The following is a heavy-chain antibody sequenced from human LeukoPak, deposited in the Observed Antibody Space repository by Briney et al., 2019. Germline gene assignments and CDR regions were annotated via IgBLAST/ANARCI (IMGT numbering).Heavy chain of an antibody. J-gene: IGHJ4*02. Sequence: GGSLRLSCAASGFTFDDYAMHWVRQAPGKGLEWVSLISGDGGTTYYADSVKGRFTISRDNSKNSLYLQMNSLRTEDTALYYCVGRRHYGSGCFDYWGQGTLVTVSS. CDR1: GFTFDDYA. D-gene: IGHD3-10*01. CDR3: VGRRHYGSGCFDY. CDR2: ISGDGGTT. V-gene: IGHV3-43*02.